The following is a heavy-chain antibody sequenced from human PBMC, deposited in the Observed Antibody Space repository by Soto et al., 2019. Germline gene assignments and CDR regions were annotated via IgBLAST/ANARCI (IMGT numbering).Heavy chain of an antibody. D-gene: IGHD4-4*01. J-gene: IGHJ4*02. CDR1: GGSISSSGYY. V-gene: IGHV4-39*01. CDR2: IYYSGST. Sequence: QLQLQESGPGLVKPSETLSLTCTVSGGSISSSGYYWGWIRQPPGKGLEWIGNIYYSGSTYYNPSLKSRVTISVDTSKNQFSLRLSSVTAADTAFYYCARHIRKGATVRGVEYWGQGTLVTVSS. CDR3: ARHIRKGATVRGVEY.